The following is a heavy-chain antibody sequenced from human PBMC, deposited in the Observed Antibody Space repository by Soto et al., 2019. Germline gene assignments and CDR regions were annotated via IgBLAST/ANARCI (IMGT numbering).Heavy chain of an antibody. Sequence: PGGSLRLSCTASGFTFSTYVMHWVRRAPGEGLEYVSAISGDGGSTFHANSVKGRFTISRDNSKNTLYLQMGSLRADDMAGYYCAGGPNWLFDYWGRGTLVTVSS. V-gene: IGHV3-64*01. CDR3: AGGPNWLFDY. J-gene: IGHJ4*02. CDR1: GFTFSTYV. D-gene: IGHD1-1*01. CDR2: ISGDGGST.